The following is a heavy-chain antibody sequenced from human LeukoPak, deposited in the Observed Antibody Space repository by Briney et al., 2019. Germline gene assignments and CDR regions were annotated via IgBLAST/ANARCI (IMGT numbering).Heavy chain of an antibody. CDR1: GYSFINYW. J-gene: IGHJ6*04. CDR2: IYPGDSDT. V-gene: IGHV5-51*01. D-gene: IGHD2-15*01. CDR3: ARMRVVGATDGMDV. Sequence: PGESLKISCKGSGYSFINYWIGWVRQMPGKGLECMGIIYPGDSDTRYSPSFQGQVTISADKSITTAYLQWRSLKASDTAIYYCARMRVVGATDGMDVWGKGTTVTVSS.